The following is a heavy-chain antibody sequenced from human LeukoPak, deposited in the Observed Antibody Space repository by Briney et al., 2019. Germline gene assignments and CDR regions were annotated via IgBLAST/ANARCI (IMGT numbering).Heavy chain of an antibody. D-gene: IGHD6-19*01. J-gene: IGHJ4*02. V-gene: IGHV3-21*06. Sequence: PGGSLRLSCAASGFTFSRYSMNWVRQAPGKGLEWVSYISTSSDYIYYADSVKGRFTISRDNAKNSLYLLMNSLRAEDTAVYYCARSDLRKTETSGWSYDECFDYWGQGTLVTVSS. CDR2: ISTSSDYI. CDR1: GFTFSRYS. CDR3: ARSDLRKTETSGWSYDECFDY.